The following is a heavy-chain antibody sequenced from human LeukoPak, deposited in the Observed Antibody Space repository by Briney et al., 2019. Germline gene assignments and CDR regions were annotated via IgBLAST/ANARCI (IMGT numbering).Heavy chain of an antibody. CDR3: TTDLDSSGYYYYYGMDV. Sequence: PGGSLTLSCAASGFTFSNAWMSWVRQAPGKGGEWVGRIKSKTDGGTTDYAAPVKGRFTISRDDSKNTLYLQMNSLKTEDTAVYYCTTDLDSSGYYYYYGMDVWGQGTTVAASS. CDR2: IKSKTDGGTT. CDR1: GFTFSNAW. J-gene: IGHJ6*02. V-gene: IGHV3-15*01. D-gene: IGHD3-22*01.